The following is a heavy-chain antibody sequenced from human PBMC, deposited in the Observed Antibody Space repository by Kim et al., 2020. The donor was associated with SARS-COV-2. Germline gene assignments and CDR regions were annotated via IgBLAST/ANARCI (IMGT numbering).Heavy chain of an antibody. CDR3: ARFQHGSGSYLDPFDI. V-gene: IGHV4-59*01. J-gene: IGHJ3*02. Sequence: GWIGYMHYRGRANYSPSLKSRVAISVDTSKNHFSLNLTSVTAADTAKYFCARFQHGSGSYLDPFDIWGQGTLVTVSS. CDR2: MHYRGRA. D-gene: IGHD3-10*01.